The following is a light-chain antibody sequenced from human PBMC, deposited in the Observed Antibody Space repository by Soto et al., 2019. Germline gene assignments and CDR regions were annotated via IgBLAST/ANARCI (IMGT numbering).Light chain of an antibody. J-gene: IGLJ3*02. V-gene: IGLV2-14*01. CDR3: SSYTRSSTWV. CDR2: EVS. Sequence: QSVLTQPASVSGSPGQSITISCTGTSSDVGGYKYVSWYQQHPGKAPKLMIYEVSYWPSGVSNRFSGSKSGNTASLTISGLQAEDEADYYCSSYTRSSTWVFGGGTKLTVL. CDR1: SSDVGGYKY.